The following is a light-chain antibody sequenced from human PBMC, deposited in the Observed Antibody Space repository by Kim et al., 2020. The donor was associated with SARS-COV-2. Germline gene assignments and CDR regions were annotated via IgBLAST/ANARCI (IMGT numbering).Light chain of an antibody. CDR1: KLGDKY. V-gene: IGLV3-1*01. CDR2: QDS. CDR3: QAWDSSTAV. J-gene: IGLJ3*02. Sequence: SYELTQPPSVSVSPGQTASITCSGDKLGDKYACWYQQKPGQSPVLVIYQDSTRPSGIPERFSGSNSGNTATLTISGTRAMDEADYYCQAWDSSTAVSGGG.